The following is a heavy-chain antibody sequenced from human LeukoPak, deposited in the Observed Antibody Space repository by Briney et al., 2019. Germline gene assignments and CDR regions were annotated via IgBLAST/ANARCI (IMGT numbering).Heavy chain of an antibody. CDR3: ARDFAVTS. V-gene: IGHV3-66*01. J-gene: IGHJ4*02. Sequence: GGSLRLSCAASGFTFSSYGMHWVRQAPGKGLEWVSVIYSGGSTYYADSVKGRFTISRDNSKNTLYLQMNSLRAEDTAVYYCARDFAVTSWGQGTLVTVSS. CDR1: GFTFSSYG. CDR2: IYSGGST. D-gene: IGHD4-17*01.